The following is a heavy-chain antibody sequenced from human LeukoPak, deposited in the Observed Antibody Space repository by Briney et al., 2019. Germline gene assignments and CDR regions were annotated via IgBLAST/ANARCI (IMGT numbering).Heavy chain of an antibody. CDR3: ARDRSSGYYSDAFDI. V-gene: IGHV4-39*07. J-gene: IGHJ3*02. CDR2: TYYTGST. D-gene: IGHD3-22*01. CDR1: GGSISSKTYN. Sequence: SETLSLTCSISGGSISSKTYNWGWIRQPPGKGLEWIGSTYYTGSTHHNPSLKSRVTISVDTSKNQLSLKLTSVTAADMAVYYCARDRSSGYYSDAFDIWGQGTMVTVSS.